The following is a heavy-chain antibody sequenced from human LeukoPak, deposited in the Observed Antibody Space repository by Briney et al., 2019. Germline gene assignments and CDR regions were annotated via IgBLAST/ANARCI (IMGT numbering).Heavy chain of an antibody. CDR1: GGSFSGYY. CDR2: INHRGSS. CDR3: ARDKFCSDTGSCNIGLFDF. V-gene: IGHV4-34*01. J-gene: IGHJ4*02. D-gene: IGHD2-15*01. Sequence: SETLSLTCGVFGGSFSGYYWAWLRQPPGNGLEWVGQINHRGSSHYNPSLRSRVTISVDTSKTQFSLKLTSVTAADPAVYYCARDKFCSDTGSCNIGLFDFWGQGALVTVSS.